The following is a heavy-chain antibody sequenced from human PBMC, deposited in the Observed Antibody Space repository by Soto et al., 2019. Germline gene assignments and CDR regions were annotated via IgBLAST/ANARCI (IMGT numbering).Heavy chain of an antibody. CDR3: ARGDREAAPLFDY. CDR1: GGSFSGYY. CDR2: INHSGST. Sequence: SETLSLTCAVYGGSFSGYYWSWIRQPPGQGLEWIGEINHSGSTNYNPSLKSRVTISVDTSKNQFSLKLSSVTAADTAVYYCARGDREAAPLFDYWGQGTLVTVSS. J-gene: IGHJ4*02. D-gene: IGHD6-6*01. V-gene: IGHV4-34*01.